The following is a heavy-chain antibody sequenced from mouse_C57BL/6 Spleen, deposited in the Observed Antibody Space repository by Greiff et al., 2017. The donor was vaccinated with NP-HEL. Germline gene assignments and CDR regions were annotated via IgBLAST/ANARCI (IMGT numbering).Heavy chain of an antibody. V-gene: IGHV7-3*01. CDR3: ARYKGKAMDY. CDR1: GFTFTDYY. CDR2: IRNKANGYTT. J-gene: IGHJ4*01. Sequence: DVQLVESGGGLVQPGGSLSLSCTASGFTFTDYYMRWVRQPPGQALEWLGFIRNKANGYTTEYSASVKGRFTISRDTSQSILYLQMDALRAEDSATYYCARYKGKAMDYWGQGTSVTVSS.